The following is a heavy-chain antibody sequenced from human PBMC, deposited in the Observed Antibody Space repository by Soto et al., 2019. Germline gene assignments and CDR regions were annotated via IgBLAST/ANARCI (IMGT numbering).Heavy chain of an antibody. CDR3: ARTVGPYYYYYGMDV. J-gene: IGHJ6*02. D-gene: IGHD1-26*01. Sequence: GESLKISCKGSGYSFTSYWIGWVRQMPGKGLEWMGIIYPGDSDTRYSPSFQGQVTISADKSISTAYLQWSSLKASDTAMYYCARTVGPYYYYYGMDVWGQGTTVTVSS. CDR2: IYPGDSDT. CDR1: GYSFTSYW. V-gene: IGHV5-51*01.